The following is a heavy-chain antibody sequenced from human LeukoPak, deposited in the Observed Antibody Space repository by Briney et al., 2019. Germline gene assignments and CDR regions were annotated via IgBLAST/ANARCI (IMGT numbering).Heavy chain of an antibody. J-gene: IGHJ6*03. CDR3: ARRTKYYDILTGTKGGYFYYMDV. CDR2: INHSGST. Sequence: PSETLSLTCAVYGGSFSGYYWSWIRQPPGKGLEWIGEINHSGSTNYNPSLKSRVSISVDTSENQFSLKVRSVTAADTAVYYCARRTKYYDILTGTKGGYFYYMDVWGKGTTVTVSS. CDR1: GGSFSGYY. D-gene: IGHD3-9*01. V-gene: IGHV4-34*01.